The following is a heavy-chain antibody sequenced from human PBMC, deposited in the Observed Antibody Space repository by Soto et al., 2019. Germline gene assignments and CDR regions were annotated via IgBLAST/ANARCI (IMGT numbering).Heavy chain of an antibody. J-gene: IGHJ6*02. CDR3: ARGVLMLGGMDV. Sequence: EVQLVESGGGLVQPGGSLRLSCAASGFTFSSYGMNWVRQAPGKGLEWVSYINSRSSAFYYAESVKGRFTISRDNAKNSLYLQINSLRDEDTAVYYCARGVLMLGGMDVWGQGTTVTVSS. CDR2: INSRSSAF. CDR1: GFTFSSYG. D-gene: IGHD3-10*02. V-gene: IGHV3-48*02.